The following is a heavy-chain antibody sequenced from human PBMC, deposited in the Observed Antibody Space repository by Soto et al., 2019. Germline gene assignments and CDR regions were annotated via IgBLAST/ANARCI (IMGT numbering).Heavy chain of an antibody. J-gene: IGHJ6*02. CDR1: GGSISSSNW. D-gene: IGHD3-3*01. Sequence: SETLSLTCAVSGGSISSSNWWSWVRQPPGKGLEWIGEIYHSGSTNYNPSLKSRVTISVDKSKNQFSLKLSSVTAADTAVYYCARYLGESITIFGVFRRDVFYGMDVWGQGTTVTVSS. CDR3: ARYLGESITIFGVFRRDVFYGMDV. V-gene: IGHV4-4*02. CDR2: IYHSGST.